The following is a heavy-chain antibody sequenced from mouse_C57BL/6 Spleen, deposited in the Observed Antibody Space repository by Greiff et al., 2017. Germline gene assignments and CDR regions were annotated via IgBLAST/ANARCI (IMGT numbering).Heavy chain of an antibody. V-gene: IGHV1-53*01. CDR1: GYTFTSYW. Sequence: QVHVKQPGTELVKPGASVKLSCKASGYTFTSYWMHWVKQRPGQGLEWIGNINPSNGGTNYNEKFKSKATLTVDKSSSTAYMQLSSLTSEDSAVYYCAREGYDYDAWFAYWGQGTLVTVSA. D-gene: IGHD2-4*01. J-gene: IGHJ3*01. CDR3: AREGYDYDAWFAY. CDR2: INPSNGGT.